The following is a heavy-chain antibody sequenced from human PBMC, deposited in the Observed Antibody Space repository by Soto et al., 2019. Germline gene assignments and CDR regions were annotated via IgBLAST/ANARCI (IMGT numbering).Heavy chain of an antibody. CDR2: SIPIFGTA. CDR3: ARGGQYTKVSYYYGMDV. V-gene: IGHV1-69*13. J-gene: IGHJ6*02. Sequence: SVKVSCKASGGTFSTYSISWVRQAPGQGLEWMGGSIPIFGTANYAQKFQGRVTITADESTSTTYMELSSLGSEDTAVYYCARGGQYTKVSYYYGMDVWGQGTTVTVYS. CDR1: GGTFSTYS. D-gene: IGHD2-2*02.